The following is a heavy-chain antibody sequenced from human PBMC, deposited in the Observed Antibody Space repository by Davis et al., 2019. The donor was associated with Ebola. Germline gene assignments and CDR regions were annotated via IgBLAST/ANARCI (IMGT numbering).Heavy chain of an antibody. CDR2: INAGNGNT. CDR3: ARGPHYYDSSGYVFDY. Sequence: AASVKVSCKASGYTFTSYAMHWVRQAPGQRLEWMGWINAGNGNTKYSQKFQGRVTITRDTSASTAYMELSSLRSEDTAVYYCARGPHYYDSSGYVFDYWGRGTLVTVSS. V-gene: IGHV1-3*01. CDR1: GYTFTSYA. J-gene: IGHJ4*02. D-gene: IGHD3-22*01.